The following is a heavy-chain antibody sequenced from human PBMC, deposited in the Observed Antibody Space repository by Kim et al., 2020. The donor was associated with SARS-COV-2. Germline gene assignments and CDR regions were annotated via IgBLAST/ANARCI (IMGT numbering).Heavy chain of an antibody. D-gene: IGHD6-25*01. CDR3: VRGGNKFDP. Sequence: REKYYVDAVEGRFTISRDNAKNSLYLQRNSLTDDDTAVYYCVRGGNKFDPWGQGTLVTVSS. V-gene: IGHV3-7*03. CDR2: REK. J-gene: IGHJ5*02.